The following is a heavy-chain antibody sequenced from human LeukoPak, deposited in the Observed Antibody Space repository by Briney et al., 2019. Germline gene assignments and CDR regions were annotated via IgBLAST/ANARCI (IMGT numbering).Heavy chain of an antibody. CDR3: ARGSGWFGV. Sequence: SQTLSLTCTVSGGSISSGSYYWSWIRQPAGKGLEWIGRIYTSGSTNYNPSLKSRVTISVDTSRNQFSLKLSSVTAADTAVYYCARGSGWFGVWGQGTLVTVSS. D-gene: IGHD3-10*01. V-gene: IGHV4-61*02. J-gene: IGHJ4*02. CDR2: IYTSGST. CDR1: GGSISSGSYY.